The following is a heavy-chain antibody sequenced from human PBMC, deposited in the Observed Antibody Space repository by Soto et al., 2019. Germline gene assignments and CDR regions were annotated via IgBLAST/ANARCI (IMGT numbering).Heavy chain of an antibody. Sequence: GGSLRLSCAASGFSFSTYNMNWVRQAPGRGLEWVSYIISRSSTIYHANSVKGRFTISSDNATNSLYLQMDSLRDGDTAVYFCAGAIAVGSTSLDYWGLGTRVTISS. CDR3: AGAIAVGSTSLDY. CDR1: GFSFSTYN. CDR2: IISRSSTI. D-gene: IGHD6-19*01. J-gene: IGHJ4*02. V-gene: IGHV3-48*02.